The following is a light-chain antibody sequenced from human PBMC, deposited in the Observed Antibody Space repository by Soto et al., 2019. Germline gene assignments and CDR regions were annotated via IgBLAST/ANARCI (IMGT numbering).Light chain of an antibody. J-gene: IGKJ1*01. V-gene: IGKV1-17*01. CDR2: GSS. Sequence: DIQMTQSPSSLSASVGDRVTITCRASQAIRNDLAWYQKKPGRAPKRLIYGSSSLQSGVPSRFSGRGSGTEFTLTNSSLQPEDFATYYWLQHNLFPRTFGQGTKVESK. CDR1: QAIRND. CDR3: LQHNLFPRT.